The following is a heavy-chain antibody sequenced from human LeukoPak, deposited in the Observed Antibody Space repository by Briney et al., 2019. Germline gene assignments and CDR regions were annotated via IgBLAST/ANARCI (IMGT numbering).Heavy chain of an antibody. Sequence: ASVKVSCKASGYTFTSYGISWVRQAPGQGLEWMGWISAYNGNTNYAQKLQSRVTMTTDTSTSTPYMELRSLRSDDTAVYYCARLSGIAAAGADYYYYYYMDVWGKGTTVTVSS. D-gene: IGHD6-13*01. CDR1: GYTFTSYG. CDR3: ARLSGIAAAGADYYYYYYMDV. J-gene: IGHJ6*03. CDR2: ISAYNGNT. V-gene: IGHV1-18*01.